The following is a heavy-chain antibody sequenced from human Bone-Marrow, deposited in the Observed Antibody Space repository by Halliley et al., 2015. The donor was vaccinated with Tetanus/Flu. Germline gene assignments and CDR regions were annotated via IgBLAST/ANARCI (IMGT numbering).Heavy chain of an antibody. D-gene: IGHD6-19*01. Sequence: FYNDGSAFYGDFVKGRFTISRDPSKNPVYLQMNSLRAEDTAIYYCARVKSVAGLDYYGYFGFDVWGRGTTVTVSS. J-gene: IGHJ6*02. CDR2: FYNDGSA. V-gene: IGHV3-53*01. CDR3: ARVKSVAGLDYYGYFGFDV.